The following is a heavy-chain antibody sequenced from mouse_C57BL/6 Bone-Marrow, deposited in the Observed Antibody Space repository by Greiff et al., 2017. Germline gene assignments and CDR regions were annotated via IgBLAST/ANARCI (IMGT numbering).Heavy chain of an antibody. D-gene: IGHD1-1*01. CDR1: GYTFTDYY. Sequence: VQLQQSGPELVKPGASVKISCKASGYTFTDYYMNWVKQSHGKSLEWIGDINPNNGGTSYNQKFKGKATLTVDKSSSTAYMELRSLTSEDSAVYYCARGPITTVVFDYWGQGTTLTVSS. V-gene: IGHV1-26*01. CDR2: INPNNGGT. CDR3: ARGPITTVVFDY. J-gene: IGHJ2*01.